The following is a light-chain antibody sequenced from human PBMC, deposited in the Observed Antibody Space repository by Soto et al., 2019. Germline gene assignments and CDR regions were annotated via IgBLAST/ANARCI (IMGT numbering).Light chain of an antibody. CDR2: AAS. V-gene: IGKV1-6*01. J-gene: IGKJ4*01. CDR1: QDIRND. Sequence: AIQMTQSPSSLSASVGDRVTIICRASQDIRNDLGWYQQKPGKAPKVLIYAASSLQSGVPSRLSGSGSGTDFTLTISRLQPEDFATYYCLQYYNYPCTFGGGTKVEIK. CDR3: LQYYNYPCT.